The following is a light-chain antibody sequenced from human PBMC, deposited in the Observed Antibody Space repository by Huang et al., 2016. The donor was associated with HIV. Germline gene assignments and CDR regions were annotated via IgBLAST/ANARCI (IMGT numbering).Light chain of an antibody. J-gene: IGKJ1*01. V-gene: IGKV1-39*01. CDR1: QRIRKF. CDR2: SAS. CDR3: QQTDNIPRT. Sequence: DIQMTLSPSSLSASVGDRVTIACRASQRIRKFLNWYQQKPGEAPKLLRHSASSLQSGVPSRFSGSGSGTDFTLTITSLQPEDFATYYCQQTDNIPRTFGQGTKVVIK.